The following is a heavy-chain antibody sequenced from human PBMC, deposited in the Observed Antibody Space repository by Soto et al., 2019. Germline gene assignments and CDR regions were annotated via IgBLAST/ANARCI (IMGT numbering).Heavy chain of an antibody. CDR2: ISRSSSNI. D-gene: IGHD2-2*01. J-gene: IGHJ4*02. CDR3: ARAGTSLGYCSSTSCYEFDY. CDR1: GFTFSSYS. V-gene: IGHV3-48*02. Sequence: GGSLRLSCAASGFTFSSYSMNGVRQAPGKGLQWVSYISRSSSNIYYADSVKGRFTISRDNAKNSLYLQMNTLTDEDTAVYYCARAGTSLGYCSSTSCYEFDYWGQGTLVTVSS.